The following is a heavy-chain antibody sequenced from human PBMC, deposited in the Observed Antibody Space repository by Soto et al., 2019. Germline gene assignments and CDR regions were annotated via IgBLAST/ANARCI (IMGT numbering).Heavy chain of an antibody. CDR3: ARGGSSWTGAWYFDL. CDR2: IYSSGSA. D-gene: IGHD6-13*01. CDR1: GGSISNYY. V-gene: IGHV4-59*01. J-gene: IGHJ2*01. Sequence: QVQLRESGPGLVKPSETLSLTCTVSGGSISNYYWSWIRQSPGMGLEWIGYIYSSGSANYNPSLKSRIIISVDTSKNQFSLKLNSVTAADTAVYFCARGGSSWTGAWYFDLWGRGTLVTVSS.